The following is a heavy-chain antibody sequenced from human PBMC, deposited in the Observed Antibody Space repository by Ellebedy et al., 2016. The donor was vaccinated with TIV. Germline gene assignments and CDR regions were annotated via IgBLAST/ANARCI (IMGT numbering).Heavy chain of an antibody. Sequence: PGGSLRLSCAASGFTFSSYAMSWVRQAPGKGLEWVSAISGSGGSTYYADSVKGRFTISRDNSKNTLYLQMNSLRAEDTAVYYCARKIRRDWYFDLWGCGTLVTVSS. J-gene: IGHJ2*01. CDR1: GFTFSSYA. V-gene: IGHV3-23*01. CDR3: ARKIRRDWYFDL. CDR2: ISGSGGST.